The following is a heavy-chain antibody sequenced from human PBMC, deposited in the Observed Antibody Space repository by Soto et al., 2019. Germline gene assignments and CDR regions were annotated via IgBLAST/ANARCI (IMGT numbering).Heavy chain of an antibody. V-gene: IGHV3-30*04. Sequence: QVHLVESGGGVVQPGRSLRLSCAASGLTFSNYAMHWVRQAPGKGLEWVTVMSYDGSNKYYADSVKGRFTISRDNSKNTLYLQMNSLRAEDTAVYYCARGGIHVAGKDYWGQGTLVTVSS. J-gene: IGHJ4*02. D-gene: IGHD6-19*01. CDR1: GLTFSNYA. CDR3: ARGGIHVAGKDY. CDR2: MSYDGSNK.